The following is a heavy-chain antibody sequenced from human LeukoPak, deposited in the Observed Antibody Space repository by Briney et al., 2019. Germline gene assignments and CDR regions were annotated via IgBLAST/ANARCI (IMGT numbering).Heavy chain of an antibody. CDR2: INHSGST. Sequence: SETLSLTCAVYGGSFSGYYWSWIRQPPGKGLEWIGEINHSGSTNYNPSLKSRVTISVDTSKNQFSLKLSSVPAADTAVYYCARRVTMVRGVIIPYYYCGMGVWGQGTTVSVSS. CDR1: GGSFSGYY. J-gene: IGHJ6*02. D-gene: IGHD3-10*01. CDR3: ARRVTMVRGVIIPYYYCGMGV. V-gene: IGHV4-34*01.